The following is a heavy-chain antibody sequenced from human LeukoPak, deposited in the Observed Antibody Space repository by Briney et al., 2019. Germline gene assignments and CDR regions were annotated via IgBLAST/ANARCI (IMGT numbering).Heavy chain of an antibody. Sequence: GGSLRLSCVGSGFTFRSYDMNWVRQAPGKGLEWVAYLSSSGRTIYYADSVKGRFTISRDNAKNSLYLQMNSLRAEDTAVYYCAREHLGMAYWGEGTQVTVSS. D-gene: IGHD7-27*01. CDR2: LSSSGRTI. CDR1: GFTFRSYD. V-gene: IGHV3-48*03. J-gene: IGHJ4*02. CDR3: AREHLGMAY.